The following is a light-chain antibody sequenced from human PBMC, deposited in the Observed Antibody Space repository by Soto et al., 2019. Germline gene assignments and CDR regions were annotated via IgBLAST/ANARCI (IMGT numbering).Light chain of an antibody. CDR1: QSVSSY. CDR2: DAS. CDR3: QQYNDWPRT. J-gene: IGKJ1*01. V-gene: IGKV3-11*01. Sequence: EIVLTHSPATLSLSPGERATLSSRASQSVSSYLAWYQQKPGQAPRLLIYDASNRATGIPARFSGSGSGTDFTLTISSLEPEDFAVYYCQQYNDWPRTFGQGTKVDIK.